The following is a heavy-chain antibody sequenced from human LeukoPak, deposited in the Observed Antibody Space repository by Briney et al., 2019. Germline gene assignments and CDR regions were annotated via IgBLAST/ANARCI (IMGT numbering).Heavy chain of an antibody. V-gene: IGHV1-8*01. CDR1: GYTFTSYD. J-gene: IGHJ4*02. CDR3: ARGLGGSGSYQYYFDY. D-gene: IGHD1-26*01. Sequence: ASVTVSCKASGYTFTSYDINWLRQATGQGLEWMGWMNPYSGNTDYAQKFQGRVTMTRNTSISTAYMELSSLRSEDTAVYYCARGLGGSGSYQYYFDYWGQGTLVTVSS. CDR2: MNPYSGNT.